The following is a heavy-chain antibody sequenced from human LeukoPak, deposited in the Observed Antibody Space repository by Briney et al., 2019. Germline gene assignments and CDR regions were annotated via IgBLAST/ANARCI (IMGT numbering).Heavy chain of an antibody. V-gene: IGHV3-7*01. D-gene: IGHD2-15*01. CDR2: RKHDAGEK. Sequence: PGVALRVSCAASGFTFSRYWMSWVRQAPGHGLESVANRKHDAGEKYYLHSVQDRFTLSRDNAKNSAYLQMNSLRAQDTAVYYCAIDQILGSCSGSSCPPDAFDIWGQGTMVTVSS. J-gene: IGHJ3*02. CDR3: AIDQILGSCSGSSCPPDAFDI. CDR1: GFTFSRYW.